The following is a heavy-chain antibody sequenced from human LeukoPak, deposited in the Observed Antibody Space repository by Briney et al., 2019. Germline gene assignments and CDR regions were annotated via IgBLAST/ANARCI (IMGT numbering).Heavy chain of an antibody. Sequence: SETLSLTCAVYGGSFSGYYWSWIRQPPGKGLEWIGEINHSGSTNYNPSLKSRVTISVDTSKNQFSLKLSSVTAADTAVYYCARRTYYYGSGSSRWFDPWGQGTLVTVSS. D-gene: IGHD3-10*01. CDR2: INHSGST. CDR3: ARRTYYYGSGSSRWFDP. V-gene: IGHV4-34*01. CDR1: GGSFSGYY. J-gene: IGHJ5*02.